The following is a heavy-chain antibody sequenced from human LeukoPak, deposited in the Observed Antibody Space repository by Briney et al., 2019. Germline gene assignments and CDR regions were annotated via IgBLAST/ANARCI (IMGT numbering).Heavy chain of an antibody. CDR2: FDPEDGET. CDR1: GYTLTELS. CDR3: ATPFAPGATSLIDY. D-gene: IGHD1-26*01. J-gene: IGHJ4*02. V-gene: IGHV1-24*01. Sequence: ASVKVSCKVSGYTLTELSMHWVRQAPGKGLEWMGGFDPEDGETIYAQKFQGRVTMTEDTSTDTAYMELSSLRSEDTAVYYCATPFAPGATSLIDYWGQGTLVTVSS.